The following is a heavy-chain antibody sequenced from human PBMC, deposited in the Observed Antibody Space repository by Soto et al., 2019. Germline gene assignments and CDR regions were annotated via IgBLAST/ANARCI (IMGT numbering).Heavy chain of an antibody. J-gene: IGHJ4*02. CDR3: ARAPLSSIAVAGYLVY. CDR1: EFTVSRNY. V-gene: IGHV3-53*01. Sequence: PGGSLRLSCAASEFTVSRNYMSWVRQAPGKGLEWVSVIYSGGSTYYADSVKGRFTISRDNSKNTLYLQMNSLRAEDTAVYYCARAPLSSIAVAGYLVYWGQGTLVTVSS. CDR2: IYSGGST. D-gene: IGHD6-19*01.